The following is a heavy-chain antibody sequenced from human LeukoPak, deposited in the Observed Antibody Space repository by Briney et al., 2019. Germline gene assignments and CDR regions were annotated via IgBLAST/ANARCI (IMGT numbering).Heavy chain of an antibody. D-gene: IGHD3-22*01. CDR1: GITFSSYA. CDR3: AKGATYYYDRSGHIDY. V-gene: IGHV3-23*01. Sequence: GGSLRLSCAASGITFSSYAMSSVRQAPGKGLQWVSGISGSGGSTYYADSVKGRFTISRDNSKNTLYLQMNSLRGEDTAVYYCAKGATYYYDRSGHIDYWGQGTLVTVSS. CDR2: ISGSGGST. J-gene: IGHJ4*02.